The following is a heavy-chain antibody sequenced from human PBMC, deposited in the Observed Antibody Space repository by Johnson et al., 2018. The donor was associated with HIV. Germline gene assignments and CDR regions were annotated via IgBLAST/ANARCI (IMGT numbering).Heavy chain of an antibody. V-gene: IGHV3-30*04. J-gene: IGHJ3*02. CDR1: GFTFSSYA. CDR2: ISYDGSNK. CDR3: ARELIVGAFVI. Sequence: QMQLVESGGGVVQPGRSLRLSCAASGFTFSSYAMHWVRQAPGKGLEWVAVISYDGSNKYYADSVKGRFTISRDNSKNTLYLQMNSLRAEDTAVYYCARELIVGAFVIWGQGTMVTVSS. D-gene: IGHD1-26*01.